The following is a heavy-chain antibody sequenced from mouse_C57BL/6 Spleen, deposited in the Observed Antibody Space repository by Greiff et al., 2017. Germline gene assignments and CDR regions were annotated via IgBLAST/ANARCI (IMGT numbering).Heavy chain of an antibody. D-gene: IGHD1-1*01. J-gene: IGHJ2*01. CDR2: IYPGDGDT. Sequence: QVQLQQSGAELVKPGASVKISCKASGYAFSSYWMNWVKQRPGKGLEWIGQIYPGDGDTNYNGKFKGKDTLTADKSSSTAYMQLSSLTSEDSAVYFCARSYYYGSSPYFDYWGQGTTLTVSS. CDR1: GYAFSSYW. CDR3: ARSYYYGSSPYFDY. V-gene: IGHV1-80*01.